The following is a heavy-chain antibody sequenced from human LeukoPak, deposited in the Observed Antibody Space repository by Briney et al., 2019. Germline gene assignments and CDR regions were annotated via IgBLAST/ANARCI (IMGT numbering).Heavy chain of an antibody. CDR3: ARLTKTRGLWFGETYYFDY. J-gene: IGHJ4*02. CDR1: GYSISSGYY. CDR2: IYHSGST. D-gene: IGHD3-10*01. V-gene: IGHV4-38-2*02. Sequence: SETLSLTCTVSGYSISSGYYWGWIRQPPGKGLEWIGNIYHSGSTYYNPSLKSRVTISLDTSKNQFSLKLSSVTAADTAVYYCARLTKTRGLWFGETYYFDYWGQGTLVTVSS.